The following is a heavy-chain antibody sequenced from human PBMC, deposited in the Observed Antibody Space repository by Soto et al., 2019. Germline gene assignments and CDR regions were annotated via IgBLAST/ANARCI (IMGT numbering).Heavy chain of an antibody. J-gene: IGHJ5*02. V-gene: IGHV1-18*01. CDR1: GYTFTSYG. CDR3: ARGNFNWNDVNWVDP. CDR2: ISAYNGNT. D-gene: IGHD1-20*01. Sequence: GASVKVSCKASGYTFTSYGISWVRQAPGQGLEWMGWISAYNGNTNYAQKLQGRVTMTTDTSTSTAYMELRSLRSDDTAVYYCARGNFNWNDVNWVDPWGQGTLVSLSS.